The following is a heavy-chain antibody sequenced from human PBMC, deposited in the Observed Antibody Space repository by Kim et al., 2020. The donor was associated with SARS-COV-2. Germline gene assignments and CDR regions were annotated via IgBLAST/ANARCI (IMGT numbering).Heavy chain of an antibody. D-gene: IGHD6-13*01. CDR3: ARHRSSSWSFDY. Sequence: YYTPSLKSRVTISVDTSKNQFSLKLSSVTAADTAVYYCARHRSSSWSFDYWGQEPWSPSPQ. J-gene: IGHJ4*01. V-gene: IGHV4-39*01.